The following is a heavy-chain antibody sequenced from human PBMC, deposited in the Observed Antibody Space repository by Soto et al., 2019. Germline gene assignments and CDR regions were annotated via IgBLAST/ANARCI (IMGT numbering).Heavy chain of an antibody. CDR1: GFTFSSYW. CDR2: INSDGSST. D-gene: IGHD6-13*01. V-gene: IGHV3-74*01. Sequence: PGGSLRLSCAASGFTFSSYWMHWVRQAPGKGLVWVSRINSDGSSTSYADSVKGRFTISRDNAKNSLYLQMNSLRAEDTAVYYCASMWEQQLDLLYYYYYGMDVWGQGTTVTVSS. CDR3: ASMWEQQLDLLYYYYYGMDV. J-gene: IGHJ6*02.